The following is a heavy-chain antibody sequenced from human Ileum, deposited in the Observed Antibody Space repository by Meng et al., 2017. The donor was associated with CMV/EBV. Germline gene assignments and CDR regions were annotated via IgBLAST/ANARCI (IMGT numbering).Heavy chain of an antibody. CDR1: GFTFGDYS. CDR2: IRSKASGGTT. D-gene: IGHD3-22*01. CDR3: SRADTYYYDTSGYYY. J-gene: IGHJ4*02. V-gene: IGHV3-49*04. Sequence: GGSLRLSCTASGFTFGDYSMSWVRQAPGKGLEWVGYIRSKASGGTTEYVASVKGRFTLSRDDSKSIVYLQMNSLETEDTAVYYCSRADTYYYDTSGYYYWGQGTLVTVSS.